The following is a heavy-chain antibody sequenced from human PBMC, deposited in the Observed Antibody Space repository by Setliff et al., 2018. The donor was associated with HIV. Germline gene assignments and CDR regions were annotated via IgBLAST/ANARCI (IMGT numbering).Heavy chain of an antibody. Sequence: GESLKISCKDSGHKFDNYYLDWVRQVPGKGLEWLGVIYPSDSDTGVSPSFRGQVTISADKSISTAYLQWTSLTASDTAIYYCTKGGGLNFRWHDWFVKIWGQGTLVTVTS. CDR3: TKGGGLNFRWHDWFVKI. CDR1: GHKFDNYY. J-gene: IGHJ4*03. V-gene: IGHV5-51*01. D-gene: IGHD3-9*01. CDR2: IYPSDSDT.